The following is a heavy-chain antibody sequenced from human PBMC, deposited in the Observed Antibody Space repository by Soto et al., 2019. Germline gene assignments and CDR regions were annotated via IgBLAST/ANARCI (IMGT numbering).Heavy chain of an antibody. D-gene: IGHD2-2*01. CDR2: IIPIFGTA. J-gene: IGHJ5*02. CDR3: ARDLLLYCSSASCFNWIDP. V-gene: IGHV1-69*13. CDR1: GGTFSSYA. Sequence: ASVKVSCKASGGTFSSYAISWVRQAPGQGLEWMGGIIPIFGTANYAQKFQGRVTITADESTSTAYMELSSLRSEDTAVYYCARDLLLYCSSASCFNWIDPWGQGNLVTVSS.